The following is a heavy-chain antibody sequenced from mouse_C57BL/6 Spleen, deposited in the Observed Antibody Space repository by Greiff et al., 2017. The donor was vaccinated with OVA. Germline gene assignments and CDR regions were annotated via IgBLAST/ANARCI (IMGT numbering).Heavy chain of an antibody. D-gene: IGHD2-4*01. V-gene: IGHV14-1*01. CDR1: GFNIKDYY. J-gene: IGHJ4*01. Sequence: EVQLQQSGAELVRPGASVKLSCTASGFNIKDYYMHWVKQRPEQGLEWIGRIDPEDGDTEYAPKFQGKATMTADTSSNTAYLQLSSLTSEDTAVYYCTAITTGDYYAMDYWGQGTSVTVSS. CDR3: TAITTGDYYAMDY. CDR2: IDPEDGDT.